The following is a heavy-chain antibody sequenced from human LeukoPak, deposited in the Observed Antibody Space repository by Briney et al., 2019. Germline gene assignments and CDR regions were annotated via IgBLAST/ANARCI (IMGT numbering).Heavy chain of an antibody. CDR2: INPSGGST. Sequence: ASVKVSCKASGYTFTSYYMHWVRQAPGQGLEWMGIINPSGGSTSYAQKFQGRVTMTRDTSTSTVYMELSSLRSEDTAVYYCARDGGTDTHDWYFDLWGRGTQVTVSS. V-gene: IGHV1-46*01. CDR1: GYTFTSYY. CDR3: ARDGGTDTHDWYFDL. J-gene: IGHJ2*01. D-gene: IGHD2-2*02.